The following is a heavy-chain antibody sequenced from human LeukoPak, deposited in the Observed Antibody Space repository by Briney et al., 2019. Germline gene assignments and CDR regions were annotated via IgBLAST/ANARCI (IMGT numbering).Heavy chain of an antibody. J-gene: IGHJ4*02. CDR2: IYPGNSDT. CDR3: ARHGYSSGWYEGYFDY. V-gene: IGHV5-78*01. Sequence: GESLKISCKTSGYSFTSYWIHWVRQMPGKELEWMGSIYPGNSDTRYSPSFQGHVTIAADSSSSTAYLQWSSLKASDTAMYYCARHGYSSGWYEGYFDYWGQGTLVTVSS. D-gene: IGHD6-19*01. CDR1: GYSFTSYW.